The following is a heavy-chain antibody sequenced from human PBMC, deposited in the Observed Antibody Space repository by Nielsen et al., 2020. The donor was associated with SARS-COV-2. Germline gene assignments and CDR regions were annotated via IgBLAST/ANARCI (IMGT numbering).Heavy chain of an antibody. CDR2: IEPSGRT. D-gene: IGHD3-16*01. V-gene: IGHV4-34*01. CDR3: ARGFTE. Sequence: SETLSLTCAVYGGSFSGYYWTWIRQPPGKGLQWIGEIEPSGRTNYTPSLKGRVTISVDTSKNQVSLKLSSVTAADTAVYYCARGFTEWGQGTLVTVSS. CDR1: GGSFSGYY. J-gene: IGHJ4*02.